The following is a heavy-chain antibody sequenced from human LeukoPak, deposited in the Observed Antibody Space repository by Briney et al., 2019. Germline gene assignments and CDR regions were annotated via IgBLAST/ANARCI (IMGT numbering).Heavy chain of an antibody. D-gene: IGHD6-19*01. J-gene: IGHJ4*02. CDR1: GGSISSSSYY. CDR3: ARGGEAVAGLFDY. CDR2: IYYSGST. Sequence: SETLSLTCTVSGGSISSSSYYWGWIRQPPGKGLEWIGSIYYSGSTYYNPSLKSRVTISVDTSKNQFSLKLSSVTAADTAVYYCARGGEAVAGLFDYWGRGTLVTVSS. V-gene: IGHV4-39*01.